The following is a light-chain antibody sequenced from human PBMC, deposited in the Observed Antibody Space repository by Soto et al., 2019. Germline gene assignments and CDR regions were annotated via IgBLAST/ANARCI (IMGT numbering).Light chain of an antibody. V-gene: IGKV3-20*01. CDR3: QHFGSSLP. CDR1: QSLSNSY. CDR2: GAS. J-gene: IGKJ4*01. Sequence: ELVLMQTPGTLSLSPGERATLSCRASQSLSNSYLAWYQQKPGQAPRLLIYGASSRATAIPDRFSGSGSGTDFTLTINRLEPEDFAVYYCQHFGSSLPFGGGTKVDIK.